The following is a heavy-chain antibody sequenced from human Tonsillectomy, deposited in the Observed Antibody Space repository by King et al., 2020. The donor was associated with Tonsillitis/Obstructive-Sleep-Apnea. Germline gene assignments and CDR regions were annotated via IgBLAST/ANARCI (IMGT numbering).Heavy chain of an antibody. V-gene: IGHV1-69*01. CDR3: ASTFEYSRPTDYYYYMDV. D-gene: IGHD6-6*01. CDR1: GGTFSSYA. CDR2: IIPIFGTA. Sequence: VQLVESGAEVKKPGSSVKVSCKASGGTFSSYAISWVRQAPGQGLEWMGGIIPIFGTANYAQKFQGRVTITADESTSTAYMELSSLRSEDTAVYYCASTFEYSRPTDYYYYMDVWGKGTTVTVSS. J-gene: IGHJ6*03.